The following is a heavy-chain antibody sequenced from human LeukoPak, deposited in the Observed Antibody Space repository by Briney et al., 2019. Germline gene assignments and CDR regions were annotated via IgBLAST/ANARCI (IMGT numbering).Heavy chain of an antibody. Sequence: PGGSLRLSCAASGFTFSSYAMHWVRQAPGKGLEYVSAISSNGGSTYYANSVKGRFTISRDNFKNTLYLQMGSLRAEDMAVYYCARGVRGGSSWYVCYFDYWGQGTLVTVSS. CDR1: GFTFSSYA. CDR2: ISSNGGST. J-gene: IGHJ4*02. D-gene: IGHD6-13*01. CDR3: ARGVRGGSSWYVCYFDY. V-gene: IGHV3-64*01.